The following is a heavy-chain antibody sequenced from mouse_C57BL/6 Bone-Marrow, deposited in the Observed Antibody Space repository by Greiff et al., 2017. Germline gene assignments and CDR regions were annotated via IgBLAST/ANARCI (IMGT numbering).Heavy chain of an antibody. CDR1: GFTFRDYG. D-gene: IGHD1-1*01. CDR2: ISNLAYSI. Sequence: EVKLVESGGGLVQPGGSLKLSCAASGFTFRDYGMAWVRQAPRKGPEWVAFISNLAYSIYYADTVTGRFTISRENAKNTLYLEMSSLRSADTAMYDCARGDYGSSYSMDYWGQGTSVTVSS. J-gene: IGHJ4*01. CDR3: ARGDYGSSYSMDY. V-gene: IGHV5-15*01.